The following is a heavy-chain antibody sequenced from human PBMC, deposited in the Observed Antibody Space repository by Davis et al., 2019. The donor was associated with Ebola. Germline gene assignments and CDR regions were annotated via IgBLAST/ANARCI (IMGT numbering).Heavy chain of an antibody. V-gene: IGHV3-30*01. D-gene: IGHD2-15*01. Sequence: FTFSRDNSKNTLYLQMNSLRAEDTAAYYCARDKIVVVVAATLDYWGQGTLVTVSS. CDR3: ARDKIVVVVAATLDY. J-gene: IGHJ4*02.